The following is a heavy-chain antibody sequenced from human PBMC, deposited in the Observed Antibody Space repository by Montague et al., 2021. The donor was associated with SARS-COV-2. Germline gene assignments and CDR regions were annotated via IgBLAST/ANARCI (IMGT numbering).Heavy chain of an antibody. V-gene: IGHV4-38-2*02. Sequence: SETLSLTCSVSGYFIGTGYYWGWIRQSPGKGLEWIGSNYLRGNAYYNPSLNSLVTISLDTSNNQFSLRLTSVTTSDTAVYYCARGRVTRAGFDYWGQGIRVIVSS. D-gene: IGHD2-21*02. CDR2: NYLRGNA. CDR3: ARGRVTRAGFDY. CDR1: GYFIGTGYY. J-gene: IGHJ4*02.